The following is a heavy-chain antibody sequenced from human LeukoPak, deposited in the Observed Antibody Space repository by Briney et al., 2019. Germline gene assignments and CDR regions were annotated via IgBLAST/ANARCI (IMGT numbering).Heavy chain of an antibody. CDR2: IYYSGST. D-gene: IGHD3-3*01. Sequence: PSETLSLTCTVSGGSISSYYWSWIRQPPGKGLEWIGYIYYSGSTNYNPSPKSRVTISVDTSKNQFSLKLSSVTAADTAVYYCAREGIQYDFWSGYHAYFDYWGQGTLVTVSS. CDR1: GGSISSYY. CDR3: AREGIQYDFWSGYHAYFDY. J-gene: IGHJ4*02. V-gene: IGHV4-59*01.